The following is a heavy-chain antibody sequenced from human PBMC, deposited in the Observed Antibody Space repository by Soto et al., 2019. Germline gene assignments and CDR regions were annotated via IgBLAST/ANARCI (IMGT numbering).Heavy chain of an antibody. CDR2: ISAYNGNT. CDR1: GYTFTSYG. CDR3: ARDGIVAAACISGKQTVELDY. V-gene: IGHV1-18*01. J-gene: IGHJ4*02. D-gene: IGHD6-13*01. Sequence: GASVKVSCKASGYTFTSYGISWVRQAPGQGLEWMGWISAYNGNTNYAQKLQGRVTMTTDTSTSTAYMELRSLRSDDTAVYYCARDGIVAAACISGKQTVELDYLGQRGLVAVSS.